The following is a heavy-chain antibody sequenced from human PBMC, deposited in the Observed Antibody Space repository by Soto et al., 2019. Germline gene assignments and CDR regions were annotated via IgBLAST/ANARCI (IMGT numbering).Heavy chain of an antibody. D-gene: IGHD6-6*01. CDR1: GFTFSSYA. Sequence: EVQLLESGGGLVQPGGSLRLSCAASGFTFSSYAMSWVRQAPGKGLEWVSAISGSGCSKYYADSVKGRFTISRDNSKNTMYMLRNRLRAEDSAVYYCAKVIAARLIDYWGQGTMVTVSS. CDR2: ISGSGCSK. J-gene: IGHJ4*02. V-gene: IGHV3-23*01. CDR3: AKVIAARLIDY.